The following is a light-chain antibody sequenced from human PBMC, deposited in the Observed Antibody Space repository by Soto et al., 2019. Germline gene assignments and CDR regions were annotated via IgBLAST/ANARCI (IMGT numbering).Light chain of an antibody. CDR1: QSISTY. J-gene: IGKJ3*01. CDR2: AAS. Sequence: DIQMTQSPSSLSASVGDRVTITCRASQSISTYLNWYQQKPGKAPKLLIYAASSLQSGVPSRFSGGGSGTDFTLTISSLQPEDFATYYCQQSYTTPVTFGPGTKVDIQ. CDR3: QQSYTTPVT. V-gene: IGKV1-39*01.